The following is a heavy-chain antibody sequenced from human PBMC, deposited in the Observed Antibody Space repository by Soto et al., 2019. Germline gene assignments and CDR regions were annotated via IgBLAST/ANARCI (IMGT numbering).Heavy chain of an antibody. Sequence: SETLSLTCAVYGGSFSGYYWSWIRQPPGKGLEWIGEINHSGSTNYNPSLKSRVTISVDTSKNQFSLKLSSVTAADTAVYYCARQVGYDILTGYYEDGDWFDPWGQGTLVTVSS. D-gene: IGHD3-9*01. CDR2: INHSGST. J-gene: IGHJ5*02. CDR1: GGSFSGYY. CDR3: ARQVGYDILTGYYEDGDWFDP. V-gene: IGHV4-34*01.